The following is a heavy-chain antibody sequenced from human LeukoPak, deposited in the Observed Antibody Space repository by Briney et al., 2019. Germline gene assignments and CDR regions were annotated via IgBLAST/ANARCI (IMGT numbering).Heavy chain of an antibody. CDR2: IYYSGST. CDR1: GGSISSYY. CDR3: ASSNSYSRLGAFDI. V-gene: IGHV4-59*08. Sequence: SETLSLTCTVSGGSISSYYWGWIRQPPGKGLEWIGYIYYSGSTNYNPSLKSRVTISVDTSKNQFSLKLSSVTAADTAVYYCASSNSYSRLGAFDIWGQGTMVTVSS. D-gene: IGHD2-21*02. J-gene: IGHJ3*02.